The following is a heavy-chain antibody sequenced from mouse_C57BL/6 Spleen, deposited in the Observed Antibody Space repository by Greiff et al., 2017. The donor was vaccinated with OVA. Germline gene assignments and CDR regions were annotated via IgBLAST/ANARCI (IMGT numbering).Heavy chain of an antibody. V-gene: IGHV5-17*01. Sequence: EVKVEESGGGLVKPGGSLKLSCAASGFTFSDYGMHWVRQAPEKGLEWVAYISSGSSTIYYADTVKGRFTISRDNAKNTLFLQMTSLRSEDTAMYYCARGKASFDYWGQGTTLTVSS. CDR2: ISSGSSTI. CDR3: ARGKASFDY. CDR1: GFTFSDYG. J-gene: IGHJ2*01. D-gene: IGHD6-1*01.